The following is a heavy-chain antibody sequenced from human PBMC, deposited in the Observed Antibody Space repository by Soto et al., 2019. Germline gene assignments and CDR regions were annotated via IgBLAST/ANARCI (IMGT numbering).Heavy chain of an antibody. V-gene: IGHV4-31*03. CDR3: VRRSAGSGYGHFDY. CDR2: IYYSGST. CDR1: GDSVSSGGYY. D-gene: IGHD5-12*01. J-gene: IGHJ4*02. Sequence: SETLSLTCTVSGDSVSSGGYYWSWIRQHPGKGLEWIGNIYYSGSTYYSPSLKSRLTMSVDTSKNQFSLKLTSVTAADTAVYHCVRRSAGSGYGHFDYWGQGTLVTVSS.